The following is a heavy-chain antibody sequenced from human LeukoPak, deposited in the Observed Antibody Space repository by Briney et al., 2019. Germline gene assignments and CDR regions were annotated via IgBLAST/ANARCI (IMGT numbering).Heavy chain of an antibody. J-gene: IGHJ4*02. CDR2: TYYESKWYN. CDR1: GDSVSSNSAA. Sequence: SQTLSLTCAISGDSVSSNSAAWNWIRQSPSRGLEWLGRTYYESKWYNDYAVSVKSRITINPDTSKNQFSLQLNSVTPEDTAVYYCARHRQAGTSHAVDYWGQGILVTVSS. D-gene: IGHD1-7*01. V-gene: IGHV6-1*01. CDR3: ARHRQAGTSHAVDY.